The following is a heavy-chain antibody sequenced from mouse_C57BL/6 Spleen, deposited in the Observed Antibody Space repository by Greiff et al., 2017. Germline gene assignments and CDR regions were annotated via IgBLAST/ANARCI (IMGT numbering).Heavy chain of an antibody. V-gene: IGHV1-80*01. Sequence: QVQLQQSGAELVKPGASVTISCTASGYAFSSDWMNWVKQRPGKGLEWIGQIYPGDGDNNYTGKFKGKATLTADKTYRTSYTQLSRLTSEDAAVYFCARGFDAMDYWGQGTSVTVSS. J-gene: IGHJ4*01. CDR1: GYAFSSDW. CDR2: IYPGDGDN. CDR3: ARGFDAMDY.